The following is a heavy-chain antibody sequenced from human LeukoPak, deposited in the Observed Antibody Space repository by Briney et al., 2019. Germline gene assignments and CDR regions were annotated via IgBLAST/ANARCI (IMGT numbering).Heavy chain of an antibody. CDR1: GFTFSSYW. CDR3: ARDLSGITGYTYGRGIDY. D-gene: IGHD5-18*01. V-gene: IGHV3-7*01. J-gene: IGHJ4*02. Sequence: GGSLRLSCAASGFTFSSYWMNWVRQAPGKGLEWVAKIKKDGSEKYYVDSVKGRFTISRDNAKTSLFLQMNSLRAEDTAVYYCARDLSGITGYTYGRGIDYWGQGTLVTVPS. CDR2: IKKDGSEK.